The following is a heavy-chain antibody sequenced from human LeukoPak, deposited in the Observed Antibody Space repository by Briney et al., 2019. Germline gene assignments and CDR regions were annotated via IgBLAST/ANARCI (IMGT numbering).Heavy chain of an antibody. Sequence: SQTLPLTCTVSGASISSCGYYWSWIRQHPGKGLEWIGYISYSGSPYYNPSLKSRVTISVDTSRNQFSLKLSSVTAADTAVYYCARGPHCSSTSCYSEYFHHWGQGTLVTVSS. V-gene: IGHV4-31*03. D-gene: IGHD2-2*01. CDR2: ISYSGSP. CDR3: ARGPHCSSTSCYSEYFHH. CDR1: GASISSCGYY. J-gene: IGHJ1*01.